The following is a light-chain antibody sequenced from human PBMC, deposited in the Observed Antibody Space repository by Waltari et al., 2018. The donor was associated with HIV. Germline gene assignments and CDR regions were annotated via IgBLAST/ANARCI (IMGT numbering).Light chain of an antibody. CDR3: QQYNSYSYT. V-gene: IGKV1-5*03. CDR2: KAS. Sequence: DIQMTQSPSTLSASVGDRVTITCRASQSISSWLAWYQQKPGKAPKLLIYKASSLESWVPSRFSGSGSGTEFTLTISSLQPDDFATYYCQQYNSYSYTFGQGTKLE. CDR1: QSISSW. J-gene: IGKJ2*01.